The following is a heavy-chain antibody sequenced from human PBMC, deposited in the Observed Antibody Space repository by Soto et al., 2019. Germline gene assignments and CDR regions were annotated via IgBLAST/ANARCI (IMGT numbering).Heavy chain of an antibody. CDR2: ISSNGGST. CDR1: GFTFSSYA. V-gene: IGHV3-64D*08. CDR3: VKGFLERITMIVRVSFQH. J-gene: IGHJ1*01. Sequence: GGSLRLSCSASGFTFSSYAMHWVRQAPGKGLEYVSAISSNGGSTYYADSVKGRFTISRDNSKNTLYLQMSSLRAEDTAVYYCVKGFLERITMIVRVSFQHWGQGTLVTVSS. D-gene: IGHD3-22*01.